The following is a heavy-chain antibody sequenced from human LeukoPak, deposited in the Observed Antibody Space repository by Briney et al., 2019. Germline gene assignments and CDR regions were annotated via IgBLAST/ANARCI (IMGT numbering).Heavy chain of an antibody. CDR2: ISGSGGTT. V-gene: IGHV3-23*01. Sequence: GGSLRLSCAASGFTFSSYAMSWVRQAPGKGLEWVSAISGSGGTTYYADSVKGRFNISRDNSKNTLYLQMNSLKAEDTAVYYCAKAHPCSGGSCYSPFDYWGQGTLVTVSS. J-gene: IGHJ4*02. CDR3: AKAHPCSGGSCYSPFDY. D-gene: IGHD2-15*01. CDR1: GFTFSSYA.